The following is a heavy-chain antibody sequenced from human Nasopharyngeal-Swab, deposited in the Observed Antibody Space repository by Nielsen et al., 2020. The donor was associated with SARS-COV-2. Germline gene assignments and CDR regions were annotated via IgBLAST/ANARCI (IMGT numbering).Heavy chain of an antibody. CDR1: GFTFSSYA. D-gene: IGHD4-23*01. CDR3: AKGIIDYGGNSLSWFDP. V-gene: IGHV3-23*01. Sequence: GESLKISCAASGFTFSSYAMSWVRQAPGKGLEWVSAISGSGGSTYYADSVKGRFTISRDNSKNTLYLQMNSLRAEDTAVYYCAKGIIDYGGNSLSWFDPWGQGTLVTVSS. J-gene: IGHJ5*02. CDR2: ISGSGGST.